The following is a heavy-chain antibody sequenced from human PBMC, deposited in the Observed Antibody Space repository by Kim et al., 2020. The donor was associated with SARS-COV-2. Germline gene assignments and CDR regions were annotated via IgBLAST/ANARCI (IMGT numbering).Heavy chain of an antibody. V-gene: IGHV4-39*01. J-gene: IGHJ4*02. D-gene: IGHD5-12*01. CDR3: ARHGDIVATTFVY. Sequence: NQSPKSRVTITADTSKNQYTRKLSSVTAADTAVYYCARHGDIVATTFVYWGQGTLVTVSS.